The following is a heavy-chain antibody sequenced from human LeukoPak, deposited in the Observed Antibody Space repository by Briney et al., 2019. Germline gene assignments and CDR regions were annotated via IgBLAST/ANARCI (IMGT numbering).Heavy chain of an antibody. V-gene: IGHV3-30*18. CDR1: GFTFSSYG. CDR2: IPYDGSNK. J-gene: IGHJ6*04. Sequence: GRSLRLSCAASGFTFSSYGMHWVRQAPGKGLEWVAVIPYDGSNKYYAGSVKGRFTISRDNSKNTLYLQMNSLRAEDTAVYYCAKDYCSSTSCYADYYYGMDVWGKGTTVTVSS. D-gene: IGHD2-2*01. CDR3: AKDYCSSTSCYADYYYGMDV.